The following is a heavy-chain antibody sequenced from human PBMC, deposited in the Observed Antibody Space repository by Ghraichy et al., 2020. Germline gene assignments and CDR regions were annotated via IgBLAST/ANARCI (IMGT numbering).Heavy chain of an antibody. D-gene: IGHD1-1*01. CDR1: GFTFSSYG. J-gene: IGHJ3*02. V-gene: IGHV3-30*18. CDR3: AKVKGYNWNDVWAFDI. CDR2: ISYDGSNK. Sequence: GGSLRLSCAASGFTFSSYGMHWVRQAPGKGLEWVAVISYDGSNKYYADSVKGRFTISRDNSKNTLYLQMNSLRAEDTAVYYCAKVKGYNWNDVWAFDIWGQGTMVTVSS.